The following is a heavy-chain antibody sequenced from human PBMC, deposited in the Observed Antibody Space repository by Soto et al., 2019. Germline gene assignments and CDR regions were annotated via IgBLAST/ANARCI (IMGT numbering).Heavy chain of an antibody. CDR3: ARGLGGSNWFDP. CDR2: IKQDGSEK. V-gene: IGHV3-7*01. Sequence: LRLSFAASVFTFSSYWMSWVRQAPGKGLEWVANIKQDGSEKYYVDSVKGRFTISRDNAKNSLYLQMNSLRAEDTAVYYCARGLGGSNWFDPWGQGTLVTVSS. D-gene: IGHD3-10*01. CDR1: VFTFSSYW. J-gene: IGHJ5*02.